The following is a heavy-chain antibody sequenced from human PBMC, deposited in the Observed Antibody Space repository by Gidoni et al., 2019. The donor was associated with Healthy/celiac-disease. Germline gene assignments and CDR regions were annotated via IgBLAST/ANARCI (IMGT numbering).Heavy chain of an antibody. D-gene: IGHD3-10*01. J-gene: IGHJ6*02. CDR1: GGTFSSYA. Sequence: QVQLVQSGAEVKKPGSSVKVSCKASGGTFSSYAISWVRPAPGPGLEWMGGIIPIFGTANYAQKFQGRVTITADESTGTAYMELSSLRSEDTAVYYCARPYYYGSGDGVYYYYYGMDVWGQGTTVTVSS. CDR3: ARPYYYGSGDGVYYYYYGMDV. CDR2: IIPIFGTA. V-gene: IGHV1-69*01.